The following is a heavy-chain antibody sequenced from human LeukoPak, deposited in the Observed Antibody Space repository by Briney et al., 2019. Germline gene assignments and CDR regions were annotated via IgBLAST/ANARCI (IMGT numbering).Heavy chain of an antibody. CDR2: IYHSGST. D-gene: IGHD3-22*01. J-gene: IGHJ3*02. Sequence: SETLSLTCAVSGGSISSGGYSWSWIRQPPGKGLEWIGYIYHSGSTYYNPSLKSRVTISVDRSKNQFSPKLSSVTAADTAVYYCARDGVIGGAFDIWGQGTMVTVSS. CDR1: GGSISSGGYS. CDR3: ARDGVIGGAFDI. V-gene: IGHV4-30-2*01.